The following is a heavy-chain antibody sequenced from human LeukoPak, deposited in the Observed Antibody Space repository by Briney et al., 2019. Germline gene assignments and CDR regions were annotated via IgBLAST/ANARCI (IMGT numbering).Heavy chain of an antibody. J-gene: IGHJ6*03. CDR1: GDTFTGYY. CDR3: ASDQTPGYMDV. D-gene: IGHD1-14*01. V-gene: IGHV1-2*02. CDR2: INPNIGGT. Sequence: ASVKVSCKASGDTFTGYYMRWVRQAPGQGLEWMGWINPNIGGTNYAQKFQGRVTMTTDTSISTAYMELSSLRSDDTAVYYCASDQTPGYMDVWGKGTTVTVSS.